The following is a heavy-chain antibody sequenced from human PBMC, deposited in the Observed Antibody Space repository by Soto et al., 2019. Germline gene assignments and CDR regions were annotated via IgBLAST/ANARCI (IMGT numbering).Heavy chain of an antibody. V-gene: IGHV4-30-2*01. Sequence: SETLSLTCGVSGGSIDSTDYSLSWIRHPPGKGLEWIGYVSHRGTAYSIPSLKGRLTLSMDSSQTQFSLKLTSVTAADSAVYYCARIHWSQSSLDYWGRGILVTVSS. CDR2: VSHRGTA. J-gene: IGHJ4*02. CDR3: ARIHWSQSSLDY. CDR1: GGSIDSTDYS. D-gene: IGHD6-19*01.